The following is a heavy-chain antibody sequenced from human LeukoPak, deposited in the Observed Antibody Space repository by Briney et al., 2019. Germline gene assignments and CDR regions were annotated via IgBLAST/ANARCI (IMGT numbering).Heavy chain of an antibody. CDR1: GGTFSSYA. J-gene: IGHJ3*02. Sequence: ASVKVSCKASGGTFSSYAISWVRQAPGQGLEWMGGIIPIFGTANYAQKFQGRVTITADESTSTAYMELSSLRSEDTAVYYCARDLARLLAFDIWGQGTMVTVSS. D-gene: IGHD6-25*01. CDR2: IIPIFGTA. CDR3: ARDLARLLAFDI. V-gene: IGHV1-69*13.